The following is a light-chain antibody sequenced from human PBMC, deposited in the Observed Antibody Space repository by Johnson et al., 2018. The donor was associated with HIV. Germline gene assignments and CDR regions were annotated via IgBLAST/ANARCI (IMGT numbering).Light chain of an antibody. Sequence: QSVLTQPPSVSAAPGQKVTISCSGSSSNIGNNYVSWYQQLPGTAPKLLIYENNKRPSGIPDRFSGSKSGTSATLGITGLQTGDEADYYFGTWDSSLIAGGFVFGTVTKVSVL. CDR2: ENN. CDR1: SSNIGNNY. V-gene: IGLV1-51*02. CDR3: GTWDSSLIAGGFV. J-gene: IGLJ1*01.